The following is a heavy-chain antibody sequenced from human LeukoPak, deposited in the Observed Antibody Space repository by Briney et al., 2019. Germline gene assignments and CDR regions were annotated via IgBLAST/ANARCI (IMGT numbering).Heavy chain of an antibody. J-gene: IGHJ3*02. Sequence: SETLPLTCAVSGYSISSGYYWGWIRQSPGKGLEWIGTIYHSGSTYYNPSLKSRVTVSIDTSKNQFSLKLNSVTAAETAVYYCARSGYSFGNAFDMWGQGTVVTVSS. CDR3: ARSGYSFGNAFDM. D-gene: IGHD5-18*01. CDR1: GYSISSGYY. CDR2: IYHSGST. V-gene: IGHV4-38-2*01.